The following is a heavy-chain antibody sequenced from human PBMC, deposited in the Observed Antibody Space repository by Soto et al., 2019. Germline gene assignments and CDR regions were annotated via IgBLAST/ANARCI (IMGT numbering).Heavy chain of an antibody. CDR3: GTRSGGGGAFDF. Sequence: EVQLVESGGGLVLPGGSLRLSCAASGLTFSNYEMNWVRQAPGKGLEWVSYIGRGGTTTYYAASLKGRFTISRDNAKNSLYLQMNSLRAEDTAVYFCGTRSGGGGAFDFWGQGTMVTVSS. D-gene: IGHD3-10*01. CDR2: IGRGGTTT. J-gene: IGHJ3*01. V-gene: IGHV3-48*03. CDR1: GLTFSNYE.